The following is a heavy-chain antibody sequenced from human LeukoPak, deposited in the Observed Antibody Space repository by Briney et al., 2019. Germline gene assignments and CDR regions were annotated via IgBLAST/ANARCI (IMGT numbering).Heavy chain of an antibody. CDR2: IYYSGST. J-gene: IGHJ3*02. Sequence: SETLSLTCTVSGGSISSYYWSWIRQPPGKGLEWIGYIYYSGSTNYNPSLKSRVTISVDTSKNQFSLKLSSVTAADTAVYYCARPRRDGYNPDAFDIWSQGTMVTVSS. CDR3: ARPRRDGYNPDAFDI. D-gene: IGHD5-24*01. CDR1: GGSISSYY. V-gene: IGHV4-59*01.